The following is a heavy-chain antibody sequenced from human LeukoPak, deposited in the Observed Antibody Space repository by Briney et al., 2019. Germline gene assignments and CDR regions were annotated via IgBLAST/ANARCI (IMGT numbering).Heavy chain of an antibody. D-gene: IGHD5-18*01. V-gene: IGHV3-53*01. CDR2: IYSGGTT. J-gene: IGHJ3*02. CDR3: ASANDTAMVDDAFDI. Sequence: PGGSLRLSCAASGFIVSNNYMSWVREAPGKGLEWLSVIYSGGTTYYADSVKGRFTISRDNFKNTLYLQMNNLRAEDTAVYYCASANDTAMVDDAFDIWGQGTMVTVSS. CDR1: GFIVSNNY.